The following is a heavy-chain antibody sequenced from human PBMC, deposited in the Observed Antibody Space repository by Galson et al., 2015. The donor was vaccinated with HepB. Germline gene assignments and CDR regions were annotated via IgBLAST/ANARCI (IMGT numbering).Heavy chain of an antibody. CDR2: IIPIFGTA. J-gene: IGHJ6*03. D-gene: IGHD6-19*01. CDR3: ASQIPPGIAVARYYYYYMDV. V-gene: IGHV1-69*13. Sequence: SVKVSCKASGGTFSSYAISWVRQAPGQGLEWMGGIIPIFGTANYAQKFQGRVTITADESTSTAYMELSSLRSEDTAVYYCASQIPPGIAVARYYYYYMDVWGKGTTVTVSS. CDR1: GGTFSSYA.